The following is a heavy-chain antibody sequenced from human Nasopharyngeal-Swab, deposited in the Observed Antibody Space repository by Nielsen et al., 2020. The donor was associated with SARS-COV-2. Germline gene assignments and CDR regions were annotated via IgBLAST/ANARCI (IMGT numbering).Heavy chain of an antibody. CDR2: ISGGSSDS. Sequence: GGSLRLSCVASGFTFRSRSMNWVRQAPEKGLEWLSYISGGSSDSNYADSVKGRFTISRDNSKNALYLQMNSLRAEDTAVYYCVKNSGRDGGYWGQGTLVTVSS. D-gene: IGHD1-1*01. V-gene: IGHV3-21*05. CDR1: GFTFRSRS. J-gene: IGHJ4*02. CDR3: VKNSGRDGGY.